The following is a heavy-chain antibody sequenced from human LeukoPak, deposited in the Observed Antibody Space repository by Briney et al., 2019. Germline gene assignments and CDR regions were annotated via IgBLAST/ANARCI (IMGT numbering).Heavy chain of an antibody. Sequence: PSETLSLTCTVSGGSISSYYWSWIRQPPGKGLEWIGYIYYSGSTNYNPSLKSRVTISVDTSKNQFSLQLSSVTAADTAVYYCARSYSGYDLAFFDYWGQGTLVTVSS. J-gene: IGHJ4*02. V-gene: IGHV4-59*01. CDR3: ARSYSGYDLAFFDY. CDR1: GGSISSYY. CDR2: IYYSGST. D-gene: IGHD5-12*01.